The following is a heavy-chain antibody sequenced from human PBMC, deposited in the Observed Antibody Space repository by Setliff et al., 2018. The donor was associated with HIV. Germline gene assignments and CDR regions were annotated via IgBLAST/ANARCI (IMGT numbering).Heavy chain of an antibody. J-gene: IGHJ5*02. CDR1: GGSISSSNYY. V-gene: IGHV4-39*01. Sequence: SETLSLTCTVSGGSISSSNYYWGWIRQPPGKGLEYIRSIYHSGSTYYNPSLKSRVTISVDTSKNQFSLKLNSVTAADTAVYYCASRVYYYDSSGYLREEGFDPWGQGTLVTVSS. CDR3: ASRVYYYDSSGYLREEGFDP. CDR2: IYHSGST. D-gene: IGHD3-22*01.